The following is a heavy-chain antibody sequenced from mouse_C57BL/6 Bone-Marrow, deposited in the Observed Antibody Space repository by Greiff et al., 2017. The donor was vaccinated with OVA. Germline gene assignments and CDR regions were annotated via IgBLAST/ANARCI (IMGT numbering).Heavy chain of an antibody. CDR3: TLYGSSPFDY. CDR2: IDPENGDT. V-gene: IGHV14-4*01. J-gene: IGHJ2*01. D-gene: IGHD1-1*01. CDR1: GFNIKDDY. Sequence: VQLQQSGAELVRPGASVKLSCTASGFNIKDDYMHWVKQRPEQGLEWIGWIDPENGDTEYASKFQGKATITADTSSNTAYLQLSSLTSEDTAVYYCTLYGSSPFDYWGQGTTLTVSS.